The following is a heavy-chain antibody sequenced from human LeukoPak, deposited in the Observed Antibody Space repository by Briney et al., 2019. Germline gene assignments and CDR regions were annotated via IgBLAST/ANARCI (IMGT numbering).Heavy chain of an antibody. D-gene: IGHD2-2*01. V-gene: IGHV4-59*01. J-gene: IGHJ3*02. Sequence: KPSETLSLTCTVSGGSISSYYWSWIRPPPGKGLEWIGYIYYSGSTNYNPSLKSRVTISVDTSKNQFSLKLSSVTAADTAVYYCARDPTDCSSTSCYGLGAFDIWVQGTMVTVSS. CDR3: ARDPTDCSSTSCYGLGAFDI. CDR1: GGSISSYY. CDR2: IYYSGST.